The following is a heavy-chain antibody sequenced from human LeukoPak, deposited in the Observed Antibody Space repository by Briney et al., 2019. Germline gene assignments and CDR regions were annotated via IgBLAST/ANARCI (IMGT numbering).Heavy chain of an antibody. CDR1: GFTFDDYA. CDR3: AKSRSTVTTEGTFDY. V-gene: IGHV3-9*01. Sequence: PGGFLRLSCAASGFTFDDYAMHWVRQAPGKGLEWVSGISWNSGNIGYADSVKGRFTISRDNAKNSLYLQMNSLRAEDTALYYCAKSRSTVTTEGTFDYWGQGTLVTVSS. D-gene: IGHD4-17*01. CDR2: ISWNSGNI. J-gene: IGHJ4*02.